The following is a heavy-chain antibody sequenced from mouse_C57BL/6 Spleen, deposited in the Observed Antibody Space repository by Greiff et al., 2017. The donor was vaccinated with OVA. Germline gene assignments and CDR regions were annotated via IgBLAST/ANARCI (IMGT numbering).Heavy chain of an antibody. D-gene: IGHD2-3*01. CDR1: GYTFTSYW. J-gene: IGHJ4*01. Sequence: VHVKQSGTVLARPGASVKMSCKTSGYTFTSYWMNWVKQRPGQGLEWIGAIYPGNSDTSYNQKFKGKAKLTAVTSASTAYMELSSLTNEDSAVYYCTRRSDGYYDAMDYWGQGTSVTVSS. V-gene: IGHV1-5*01. CDR2: IYPGNSDT. CDR3: TRRSDGYYDAMDY.